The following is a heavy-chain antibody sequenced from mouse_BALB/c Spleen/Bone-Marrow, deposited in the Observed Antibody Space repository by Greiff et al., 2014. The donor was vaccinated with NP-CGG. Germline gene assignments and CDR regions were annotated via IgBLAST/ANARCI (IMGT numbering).Heavy chain of an antibody. CDR2: ISSGGSYT. D-gene: IGHD3-1*01. V-gene: IGHV5-9-4*01. J-gene: IGHJ2*01. CDR1: GFTFSYYA. CDR3: VRDSSGYFDY. Sequence: DVKLVESGGGLVKPGGSLKLSCAASGFTFSYYAMSWVRQSPEKRLEWVAEISSGGSYTYYPDTVTGRFTISRDNVKNTLYLEMSSLRSEDTAMYYCVRDSSGYFDYWGQGTTLTVSS.